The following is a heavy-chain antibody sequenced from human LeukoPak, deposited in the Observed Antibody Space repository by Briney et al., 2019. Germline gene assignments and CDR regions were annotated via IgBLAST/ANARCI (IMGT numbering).Heavy chain of an antibody. CDR1: GFTFSSYW. V-gene: IGHV3-9*01. CDR3: AKDKYDSSGPFDY. CDR2: ISWNSGSI. J-gene: IGHJ4*02. D-gene: IGHD3-22*01. Sequence: SLRLSCAASGFTFSSYWMTWVRQAPGKGLEWVSGISWNSGSIGYADSVKGRFTISRDNAKNSLYLQMNSLRAEDTALYYCAKDKYDSSGPFDYWGQGTLVTVSS.